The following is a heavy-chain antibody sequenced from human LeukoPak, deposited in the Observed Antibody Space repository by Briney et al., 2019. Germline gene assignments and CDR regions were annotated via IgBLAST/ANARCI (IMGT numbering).Heavy chain of an antibody. D-gene: IGHD3-9*01. CDR1: GGSFSGYY. J-gene: IGHJ4*02. V-gene: IGHV4-34*01. Sequence: SETLSLTCAVYGGSFSGYYWSWIRQPPGKGLEWIGEINHSGSTNYNPSLKSRVTISVDTSKNQFSLKLSSVTAADTAVYYCARADTLTGYPWDYFDYWGQGTLVTVSS. CDR3: ARADTLTGYPWDYFDY. CDR2: INHSGST.